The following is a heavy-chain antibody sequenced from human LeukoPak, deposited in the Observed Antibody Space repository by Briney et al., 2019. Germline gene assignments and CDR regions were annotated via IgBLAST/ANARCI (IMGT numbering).Heavy chain of an antibody. D-gene: IGHD4-11*01. V-gene: IGHV3-21*01. CDR3: ARSYDYSWVYYYYGMDV. Sequence: GGSLRLSCAASGFTFSSYSMNWVHQAPGKGLEWVSSISSSSSYIYYADSVKGRFTISRDNAKNSLYLQMNSLRAEDAAVYYCARSYDYSWVYYYYGMDVWGQGTTVTVSS. CDR2: ISSSSSYI. J-gene: IGHJ6*02. CDR1: GFTFSSYS.